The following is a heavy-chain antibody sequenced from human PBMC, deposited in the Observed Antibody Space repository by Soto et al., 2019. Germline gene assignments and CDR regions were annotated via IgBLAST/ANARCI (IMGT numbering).Heavy chain of an antibody. D-gene: IGHD4-17*01. Sequence: ASVQVSCKASGYTFTSYAMHWLRQAPGQRLEWMGWINAGNGNTKYSQKFQGRVTITRDTSANTAYMDLSSLRSEDTAVYYCASGIDYGEFDEWGQGTLVTVSS. CDR3: ASGIDYGEFDE. CDR2: INAGNGNT. V-gene: IGHV1-3*01. J-gene: IGHJ4*02. CDR1: GYTFTSYA.